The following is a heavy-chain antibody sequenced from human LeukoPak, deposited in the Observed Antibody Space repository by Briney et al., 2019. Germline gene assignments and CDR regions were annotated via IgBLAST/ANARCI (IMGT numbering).Heavy chain of an antibody. CDR2: IYPGDSDT. CDR1: GCRFTTSW. D-gene: IGHD6-19*01. CDR3: ARLPDSSGWTDAFDI. J-gene: IGHJ3*02. V-gene: IGHV5-51*01. Sequence: KLGGSLTISWMGSGCRFTTSWIGWAGQMPGKGLGGMGIIYPGDSDTTYSPSFQGQVTISADKSISTAYLQWSSLKASDTAMYSCARLPDSSGWTDAFDIWGQGTMVTVSS.